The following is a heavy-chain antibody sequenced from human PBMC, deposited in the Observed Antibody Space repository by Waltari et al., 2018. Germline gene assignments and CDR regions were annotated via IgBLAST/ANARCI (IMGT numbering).Heavy chain of an antibody. V-gene: IGHV4-34*01. CDR3: ARGSGSGYYVY. CDR1: GGSFRGYY. D-gene: IGHD3-22*01. J-gene: IGHJ4*02. Sequence: QVQLQQWGAGLLKPSETLSLTCAVSGGSFRGYYWRRLRQPPGKGLEWIGEINHSGSTNYNPSLKSRVTISVDTSKNQFSLKLSSVTAADTAVYYCARGSGSGYYVYWGQGTLVTVSS. CDR2: INHSGST.